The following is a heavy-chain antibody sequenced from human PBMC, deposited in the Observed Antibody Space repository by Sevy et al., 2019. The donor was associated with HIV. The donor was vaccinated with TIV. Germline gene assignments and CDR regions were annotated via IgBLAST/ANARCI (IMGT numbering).Heavy chain of an antibody. J-gene: IGHJ6*02. CDR1: GDSITTYY. D-gene: IGHD1-26*01. CDR2: LYYSGSA. CDR3: ARDILGGGSYYAYYYAMDV. V-gene: IGHV4-59*01. Sequence: SETLSLTCTVSGDSITTYYWSWIRQPPGKGLEWIGYLYYSGSANYNPSLKSRVTMSVDTSKNQFSLKLSSVTAADTAVYYCARDILGGGSYYAYYYAMDVWGQWATVTVSS.